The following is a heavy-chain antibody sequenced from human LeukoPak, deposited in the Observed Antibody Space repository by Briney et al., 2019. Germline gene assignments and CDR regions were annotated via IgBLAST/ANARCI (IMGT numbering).Heavy chain of an antibody. Sequence: QSGGSLRLSCAASGFTFDDYAMHWVRQAPGKGLEWVSGISWNSGSIGYADSVKGRFTISRDNAKNSLYLQMNSLRAEDMALYYCAKGGDYYGSLPPRVWGRGTLVTVSS. D-gene: IGHD3-10*01. CDR1: GFTFDDYA. CDR3: AKGGDYYGSLPPRV. CDR2: ISWNSGSI. J-gene: IGHJ2*01. V-gene: IGHV3-9*03.